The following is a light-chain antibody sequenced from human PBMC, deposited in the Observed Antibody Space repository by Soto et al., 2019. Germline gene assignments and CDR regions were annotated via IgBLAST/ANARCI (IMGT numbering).Light chain of an antibody. V-gene: IGKV3-15*01. CDR2: GAS. Sequence: ETVMTQSPATRSVSPGEGATLSCRASQSVSSNLVWYQHKPGQAPRLLIYGASTRATDIPARFSGSGSGTEFTLTISSLQSEDYAVYYCQQYNNLPRTFGGGTKVDIK. J-gene: IGKJ4*01. CDR1: QSVSSN. CDR3: QQYNNLPRT.